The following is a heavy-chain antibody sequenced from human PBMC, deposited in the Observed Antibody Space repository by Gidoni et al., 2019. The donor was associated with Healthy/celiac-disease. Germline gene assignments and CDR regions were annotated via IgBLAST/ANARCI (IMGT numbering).Heavy chain of an antibody. J-gene: IGHJ4*02. V-gene: IGHV4-39*07. CDR3: ARVDRSSVWYYFDY. CDR2: IYYSGRT. Sequence: QLQLQESGPGLVKPSATLSLTCTVSGGSISSSSYYWGWIRQPPGKGLEWIGSIYYSGRTYYNPSLKSRVTISVDTSKNQFSLKLSSVTAADTAVYYCARVDRSSVWYYFDYWGQGTLVTVSS. D-gene: IGHD2-21*01. CDR1: GGSISSSSYY.